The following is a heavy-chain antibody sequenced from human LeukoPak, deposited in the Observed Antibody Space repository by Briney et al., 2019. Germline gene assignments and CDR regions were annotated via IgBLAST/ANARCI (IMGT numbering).Heavy chain of an antibody. Sequence: GGSLRLSCAASGFSVSSSYMSWVRQAPGKGLEWVSVIYSGGTTYYADSVEGRFTISRDNSKNTLDLQMNSLRAEDTAVYYCARPPAGYNWFDPWGQGTLVTVSS. V-gene: IGHV3-66*04. D-gene: IGHD6-19*01. CDR1: GFSVSSSY. CDR3: ARPPAGYNWFDP. J-gene: IGHJ5*02. CDR2: IYSGGTT.